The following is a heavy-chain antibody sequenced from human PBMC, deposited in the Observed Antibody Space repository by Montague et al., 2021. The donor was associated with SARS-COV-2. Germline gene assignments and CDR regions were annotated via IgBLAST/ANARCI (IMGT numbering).Heavy chain of an antibody. CDR1: GFTFSSCA. V-gene: IGHV3-30-3*01. J-gene: IGHJ6*02. CDR2: TSNDGTNK. Sequence: SLRLSCAASGFTFSSCAMHWVRQAPGKGLEWVALTSNDGTNKYHADSVKGRFTISRDNPNNTVYLEVDSLRAEDTAVYYCARARRAYGSGTYNRYYNYGMDVWGQGATVTVS. D-gene: IGHD3-10*01. CDR3: ARARRAYGSGTYNRYYNYGMDV.